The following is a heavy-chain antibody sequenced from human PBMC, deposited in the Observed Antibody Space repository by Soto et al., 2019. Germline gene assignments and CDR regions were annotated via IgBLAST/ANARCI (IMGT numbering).Heavy chain of an antibody. Sequence: EVQLVESGGGLVQPGGSLRLSCAASGFTFSDHYMDWVRQAPGKGLEWVARSRNRVNSHTTEYAASVKGRFTISRDESQSSLYLQMNSLKIEDTAVYYCTRGLLGGAPSYAFHGRDVWGQGTTVTVSS. CDR3: TRGLLGGAPSYAFHGRDV. J-gene: IGHJ6*01. CDR1: GFTFSDHY. V-gene: IGHV3-72*01. D-gene: IGHD1-26*01. CDR2: SRNRVNSHTT.